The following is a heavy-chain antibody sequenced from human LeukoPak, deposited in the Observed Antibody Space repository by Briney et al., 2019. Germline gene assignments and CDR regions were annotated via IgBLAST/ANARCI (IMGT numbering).Heavy chain of an antibody. CDR3: ARGQGATGPQVGKNWFDP. J-gene: IGHJ5*02. V-gene: IGHV4-34*01. D-gene: IGHD1-26*01. CDR1: IDSFTNYY. CDR2: VNDSGGT. Sequence: SETLSLTCAVYIDSFTNYYWNWIRQTPGKGLEWIGEVNDSGGTNINPSLRSRVILSVDTSKNQFSLRLISVTAADTAVYYCARGQGATGPQVGKNWFDPWGQGTRVIVSS.